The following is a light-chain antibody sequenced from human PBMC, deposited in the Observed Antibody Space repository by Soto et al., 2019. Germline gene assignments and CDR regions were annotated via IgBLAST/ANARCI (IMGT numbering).Light chain of an antibody. V-gene: IGLV2-14*03. CDR2: DVT. J-gene: IGLJ1*01. CDR3: LSYTTSSTLV. Sequence: QSPLSHLDTGSRAPVRSSSLTCPGNSSSGGAYNYVSLYQQHPDRPPKPMIYDVTTRPPAVPNRLSASRAGSTASLTISGLQAEDEADYYCLSYTTSSTLVFGTGTKVTVL. CDR1: SSSGGAYNY.